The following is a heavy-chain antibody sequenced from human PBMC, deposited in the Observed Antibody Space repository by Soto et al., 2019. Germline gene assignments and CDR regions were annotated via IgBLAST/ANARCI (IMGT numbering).Heavy chain of an antibody. CDR2: ISSSSSTI. Sequence: GGSLRLSRAASGLTFSSYSMNWVSQAPGKGLEWVSYISSSSSTIYYADSVKGRFTISRDNAKNSLYLQMNSLRDEDTAVYYCARSAGVWGSHSEPFDYWGQGTLVTVSS. J-gene: IGHJ4*02. V-gene: IGHV3-48*02. CDR3: ARSAGVWGSHSEPFDY. D-gene: IGHD7-27*01. CDR1: GLTFSSYS.